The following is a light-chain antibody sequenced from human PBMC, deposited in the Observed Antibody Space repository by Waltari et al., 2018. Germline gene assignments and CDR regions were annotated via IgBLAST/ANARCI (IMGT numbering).Light chain of an antibody. CDR2: GVS. Sequence: QSVLTQPASVSGSPGQSITISCAGTSSDVGGYNRVSWYQQSPGKAPKLMIYGVSNRPSGVFNRFSGSRSGNTASLTISGLQAEDEGDYYCSSYTSSSTWVFGGGTKLTVL. J-gene: IGLJ3*02. CDR3: SSYTSSSTWV. V-gene: IGLV2-14*01. CDR1: SSDVGGYNR.